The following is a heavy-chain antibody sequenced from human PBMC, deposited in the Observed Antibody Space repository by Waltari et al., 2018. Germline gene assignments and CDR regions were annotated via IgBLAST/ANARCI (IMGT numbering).Heavy chain of an antibody. CDR2: IYYRGST. D-gene: IGHD6-19*01. J-gene: IGHJ4*02. Sequence: QVQLQESGPGLVKPSETLSLTCTVSGGSISSYSWSWTRQPPGKGLELIGYIYYRGSTNYNPSLKSRVTISVDTSKNQFSLKLSSVTAADTAVYYCARRVPRVGSAVKTYYFDYWGQGTLVTVSS. V-gene: IGHV4-59*08. CDR3: ARRVPRVGSAVKTYYFDY. CDR1: GGSISSYS.